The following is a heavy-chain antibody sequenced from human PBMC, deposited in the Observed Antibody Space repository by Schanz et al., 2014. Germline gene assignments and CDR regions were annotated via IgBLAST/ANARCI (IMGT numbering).Heavy chain of an antibody. V-gene: IGHV1-2*02. CDR1: GYSFTEYF. D-gene: IGHD6-19*01. J-gene: IGHJ4*02. Sequence: QVQLVQSGPAVKKPGASMKVSCLASGYSFTEYFLHWVRQAPGQGLEWMGWINPNSGETNYEQKFKGRVTLTSDTSISTAYMELSSLRPDDTAFYYCARGLVRYFDFWGQGTLITVSS. CDR3: ARGLVRYFDF. CDR2: INPNSGET.